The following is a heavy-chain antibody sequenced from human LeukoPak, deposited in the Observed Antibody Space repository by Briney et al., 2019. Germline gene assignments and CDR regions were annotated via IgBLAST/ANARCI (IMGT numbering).Heavy chain of an antibody. CDR2: IYTSGNT. CDR1: GASISNYY. Sequence: SETLSLTCTVSGASISNYYWSWIRQAAGEGLECIGRIYTSGNTNSNPSLKSRVTMSVDRSKNQFSLKLSSVTAADTAVYYCARDRSGSTTYYSPFDYWGQGTLVTVSS. V-gene: IGHV4-4*07. J-gene: IGHJ4*02. CDR3: ARDRSGSTTYYSPFDY. D-gene: IGHD2/OR15-2a*01.